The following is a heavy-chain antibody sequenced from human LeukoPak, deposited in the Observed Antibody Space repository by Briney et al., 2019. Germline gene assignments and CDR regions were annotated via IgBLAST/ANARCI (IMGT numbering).Heavy chain of an antibody. D-gene: IGHD6-13*01. Sequence: GGSLRLSCAASGFTFSSYRMSWVRQAPGKGLEWVANIKQDGSEKYYVDSVKGRFTISRDNAKNSLYLQMNSLRAEDTAVYYCARARGAAAGNYWGQGTLVTVSS. CDR2: IKQDGSEK. J-gene: IGHJ4*02. V-gene: IGHV3-7*04. CDR3: ARARGAAAGNY. CDR1: GFTFSSYR.